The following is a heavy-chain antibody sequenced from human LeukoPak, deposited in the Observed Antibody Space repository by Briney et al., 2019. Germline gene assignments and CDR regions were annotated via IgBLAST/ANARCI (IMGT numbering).Heavy chain of an antibody. J-gene: IGHJ3*02. V-gene: IGHV1-8*01. CDR3: ASYSSGWSVAFDI. CDR2: MNPNSGNT. D-gene: IGHD6-19*01. Sequence: GASVKVSCKASGYTFTSHDINWVRQATGQGLEWMGWMNPNSGNTGYAQKFQGRVTITRNTSISTAYMELSSLRSKDTAVYYCASYSSGWSVAFDIWGQGTMVTVSS. CDR1: GYTFTSHD.